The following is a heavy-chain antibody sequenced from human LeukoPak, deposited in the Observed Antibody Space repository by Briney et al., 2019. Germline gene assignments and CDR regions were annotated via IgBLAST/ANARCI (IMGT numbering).Heavy chain of an antibody. CDR2: IKSDGSYI. J-gene: IGHJ4*02. D-gene: IGHD1-1*01. CDR3: PTGDSRWYND. Sequence: QPGGSLRLSCAASGFTFSNSWMHWVRQGPGKGPVWVSRIKSDGSYITYADSVKGRFIFSRDNAENSMYLQMNSLRGDDTAVYYCPTGDSRWYNDWGQGTLVT. V-gene: IGHV3-74*03. CDR1: GFTFSNSW.